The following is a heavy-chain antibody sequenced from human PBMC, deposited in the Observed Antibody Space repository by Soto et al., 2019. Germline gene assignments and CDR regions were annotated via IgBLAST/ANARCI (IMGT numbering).Heavy chain of an antibody. CDR2: IYYSGST. D-gene: IGHD5-18*01. CDR3: AREDTAMVNNYFDY. Sequence: SETLSLTCTVSGCSISSSSYYWGWIRQPPGKGLEWIGSIYYSGSTYYNPSLKSRVTISVDTSKNQFSLKLSSVTAADTAVYFCAREDTAMVNNYFDYWGQGTLVTVSS. J-gene: IGHJ4*02. V-gene: IGHV4-39*02. CDR1: GCSISSSSYY.